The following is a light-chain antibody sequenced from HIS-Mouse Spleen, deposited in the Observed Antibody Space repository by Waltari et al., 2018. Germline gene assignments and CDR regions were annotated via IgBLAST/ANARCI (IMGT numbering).Light chain of an antibody. Sequence: DILMTQSPGSMGVSLGERATIICKSSQSALYSPNNKNNLDWYQQKPGQPPKLLIYWASTRESGVPDRVSGSGSGTDFALTIRSLQAEDVAVYYCQQYYSTPLTFGGGTKVEIK. J-gene: IGKJ4*01. CDR1: QSALYSPNNKNN. CDR2: WAS. V-gene: IGKV4-1*01. CDR3: QQYYSTPLT.